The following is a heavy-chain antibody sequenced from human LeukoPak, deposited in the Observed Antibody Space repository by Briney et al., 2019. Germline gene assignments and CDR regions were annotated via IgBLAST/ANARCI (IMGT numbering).Heavy chain of an antibody. J-gene: IGHJ4*02. V-gene: IGHV1-8*02. CDR3: ARGMGGNPIWDY. CDR1: GYTFTGYY. CDR2: MNPNSSNT. D-gene: IGHD4-23*01. Sequence: GASVKVSCKASGYTFTGYYMHWVRQATGQGLEWMGWMNPNSSNTGYAQKFQGRVTMTRNTSISTAYMELSSLRSEDTAVYYCARGMGGNPIWDYWGQGTLVTVSS.